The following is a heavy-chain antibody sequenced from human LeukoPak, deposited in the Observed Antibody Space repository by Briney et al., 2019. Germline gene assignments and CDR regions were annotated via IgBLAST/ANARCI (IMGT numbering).Heavy chain of an antibody. CDR1: GFTFSSYN. Sequence: GGSLRLSCAASGFTFSSYNMNWVRQAPGKGLEWVSYISSSSSTIYYADSVKGRFTISRDNAKNSLYLQMNSLRDEDTAVYYCARDRDTRDGYNPKTYYYGMDVWGQGTTVTVSS. D-gene: IGHD5-24*01. CDR3: ARDRDTRDGYNPKTYYYGMDV. CDR2: ISSSSSTI. J-gene: IGHJ6*02. V-gene: IGHV3-48*02.